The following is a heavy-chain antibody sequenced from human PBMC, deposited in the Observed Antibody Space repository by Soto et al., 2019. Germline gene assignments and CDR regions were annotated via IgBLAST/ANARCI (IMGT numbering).Heavy chain of an antibody. D-gene: IGHD6-13*01. CDR2: IIPIFGTA. CDR1: GGTFSSYA. CDR3: ARGDIAAAGTKNNWFDP. V-gene: IGHV1-69*06. J-gene: IGHJ5*02. Sequence: SVKVSCKASGGTFSSYAISWVRQAPGQGLEWMGGIIPIFGTANYAQKFQGRVTITADKSTSTAYMELSSLRSEDTAVYYCARGDIAAAGTKNNWFDPWGQGTLVTVSS.